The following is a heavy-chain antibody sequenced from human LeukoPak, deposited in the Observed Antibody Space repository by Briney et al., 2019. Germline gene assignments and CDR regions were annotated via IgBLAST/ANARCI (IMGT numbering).Heavy chain of an antibody. D-gene: IGHD6-19*01. CDR3: ARAETYSSGWYDPFFDY. CDR1: GGSFSGYY. CDR2: IYHSGSS. V-gene: IGHV4-34*01. Sequence: SETLSLTCAVYGGSFSGYYWSWIRQPPGKGLEWIGSIYHSGSSYYNPSLKSRVTISVDTSKNQFYLKLRSVPAADTAVYHCARAETYSSGWYDPFFDYWGQGTLVTVST. J-gene: IGHJ4*02.